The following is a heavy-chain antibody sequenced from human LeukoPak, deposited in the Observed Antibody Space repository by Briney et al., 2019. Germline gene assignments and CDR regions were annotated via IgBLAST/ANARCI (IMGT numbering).Heavy chain of an antibody. CDR1: GFIFGTYA. V-gene: IGHV3-30-3*01. CDR3: ARDLHRNGHY. J-gene: IGHJ4*02. D-gene: IGHD5-24*01. CDR2: VSYDGSNK. Sequence: GRSLRLSCAASGFIFGTYAMHWVRQAPGKGLEWVAVVSYDGSNKYYADSVKGRFTISRDNSKNTLYLQMNSLRAEDTAVYYCARDLHRNGHYWGQGTLVTVSS.